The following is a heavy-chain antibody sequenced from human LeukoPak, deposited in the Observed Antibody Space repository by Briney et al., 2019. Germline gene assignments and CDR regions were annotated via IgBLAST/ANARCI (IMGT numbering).Heavy chain of an antibody. D-gene: IGHD3-3*01. J-gene: IGHJ4*02. Sequence: PGGSLRLSCAASGFTFSSYGMHWVRQAPGKGLEWVAFIRHDGSNKYYADSVKGRFTISRDNSKNTLYLQMNSLRAEDTAVYYCAKVMRGFWSGYDYFDYWGQGTLVTVSS. CDR3: AKVMRGFWSGYDYFDY. V-gene: IGHV3-30*02. CDR1: GFTFSSYG. CDR2: IRHDGSNK.